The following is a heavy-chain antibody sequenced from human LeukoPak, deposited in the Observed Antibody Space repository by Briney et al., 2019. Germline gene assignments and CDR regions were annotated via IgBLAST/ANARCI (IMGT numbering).Heavy chain of an antibody. CDR1: RFTFSSYG. D-gene: IGHD3-22*01. CDR2: IQYDGSNE. V-gene: IGHV3-30*02. J-gene: IGHJ1*01. Sequence: GGSLRLSCAASRFTFSSYGMHWVRQAPGKGLEWVAYIQYDGSNEQYADSVKGRFSISRDSSKNILYLQMNSLRAEDTAVYYCARDLGYYDSSGYYRGAEYFQHWGQGTLVTVSS. CDR3: ARDLGYYDSSGYYRGAEYFQH.